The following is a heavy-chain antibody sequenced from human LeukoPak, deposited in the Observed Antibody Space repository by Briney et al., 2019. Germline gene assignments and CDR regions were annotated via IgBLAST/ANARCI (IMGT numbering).Heavy chain of an antibody. CDR3: TRHADTAILTPTDY. D-gene: IGHD5-18*01. CDR1: GGSISRYY. V-gene: IGHV4-59*08. Sequence: SETLSLTCTVSGGSISRYYWSWIRQPPGKGLEWIGYIYYTGNTKYNPSLKSRVTISVDTSKNQFSLKLSSVTAADTAVYYCTRHADTAILTPTDYWGQGTLVTVSS. CDR2: IYYTGNT. J-gene: IGHJ4*02.